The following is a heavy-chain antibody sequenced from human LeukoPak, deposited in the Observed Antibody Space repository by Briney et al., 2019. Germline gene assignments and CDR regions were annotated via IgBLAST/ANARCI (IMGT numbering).Heavy chain of an antibody. V-gene: IGHV3-23*01. D-gene: IGHD2-2*01. CDR3: AKDFQLAFPSPGARGDVEDV. CDR1: GLTFGSYA. Sequence: PGGSLRLSCAASGLTFGSYAMSWVRQAPGKGLEWVSAISGSGGSTYYADSVKGRFTISRDNSKNTLYLQMNSLRAEDTAVYYCAKDFQLAFPSPGARGDVEDVWGQGTTVTVSS. J-gene: IGHJ6*02. CDR2: ISGSGGST.